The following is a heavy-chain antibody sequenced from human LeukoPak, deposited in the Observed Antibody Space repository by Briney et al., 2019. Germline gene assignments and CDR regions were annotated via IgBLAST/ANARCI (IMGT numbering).Heavy chain of an antibody. D-gene: IGHD3-3*01. J-gene: IGHJ4*02. CDR3: AKSQEENFWSGYYNFDY. Sequence: GGSLRLSCAASGFTFSSYAMSWVRQAPGKGLEWVSAISGSGGSTYYADSVKGRFTISRDNSKNTLYLQMSSLRAEDTAVYYCAKSQEENFWSGYYNFDYWGQGTLVTVSS. CDR2: ISGSGGST. V-gene: IGHV3-23*01. CDR1: GFTFSSYA.